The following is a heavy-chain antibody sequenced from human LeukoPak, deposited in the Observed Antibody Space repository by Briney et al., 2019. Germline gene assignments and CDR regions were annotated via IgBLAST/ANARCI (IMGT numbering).Heavy chain of an antibody. Sequence: PGGSLRLSCAASGFTFSSYAMHWVRQAPGKGLEYVSAISSNGGSTYYANSVKGRFTISRDNSKNTLYLQMGSLRAEDMAVYYCARGGYYDSSGTLDYWGQGTLVTVSS. CDR3: ARGGYYDSSGTLDY. D-gene: IGHD3-22*01. V-gene: IGHV3-64*01. J-gene: IGHJ4*02. CDR2: ISSNGGST. CDR1: GFTFSSYA.